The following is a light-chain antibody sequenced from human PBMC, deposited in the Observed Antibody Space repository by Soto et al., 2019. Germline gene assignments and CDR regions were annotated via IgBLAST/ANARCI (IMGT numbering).Light chain of an antibody. V-gene: IGLV2-14*01. CDR3: SSYSSSSPCV. Sequence: QSALAQPASVSGSPGQSITISCTGTNNDVGGYNYVSWYQHHPGKAPKLIIYEVSNRPSGVSSRFSGSKSGNTASLTISGLQADDEADYYCSSYSSSSPCVFGTGTKVTV. CDR1: NNDVGGYNY. CDR2: EVS. J-gene: IGLJ1*01.